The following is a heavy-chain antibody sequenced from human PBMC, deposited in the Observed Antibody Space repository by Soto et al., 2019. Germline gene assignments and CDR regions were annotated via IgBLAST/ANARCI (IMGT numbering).Heavy chain of an antibody. CDR1: GFTFSSYA. D-gene: IGHD2-15*01. V-gene: IGHV3-23*01. CDR3: AKRRGAGGHFDY. CDR2: VSFGGST. Sequence: DVQLLESGGGLVQPEGSLRLSCAASGFTFSSYAMGWVRQGPGKGLEWVAVVSFGGSTHYADSVRGRFTISRDNSKITLSLQMNSLTAEDTAVYFCAKRRGAGGHFDYWGQGALVTVSS. J-gene: IGHJ4*02.